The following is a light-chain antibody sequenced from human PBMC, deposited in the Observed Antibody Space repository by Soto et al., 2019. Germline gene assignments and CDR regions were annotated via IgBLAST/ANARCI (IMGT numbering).Light chain of an antibody. CDR1: QDIGTY. CDR2: AAS. V-gene: IGKV1-8*01. J-gene: IGKJ5*01. CDR3: QQLNSYPPN. Sequence: AIRMTQSPSSFSASTGDRVSITCRATQDIGTYLAWYQQIPGKAPKLLIYAASTLQSGVPSRSSGSGSGTQFTLTISSLQPEDFATYCCQQLNSYPPNFGQGTRLEIK.